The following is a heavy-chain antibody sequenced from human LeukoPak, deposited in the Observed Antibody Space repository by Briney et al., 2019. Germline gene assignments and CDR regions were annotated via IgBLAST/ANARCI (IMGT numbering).Heavy chain of an antibody. Sequence: GGSLRLSCAASGFTVSTYDMHWVRQAPGKGLEWVAFMRHDGTDKSYADSVKGRFTVSRDNSKNMLYLQLNSLRPEDTAVYYCAKEKNHEGYFGYWGQGTLVIVSS. CDR3: AKEKNHEGYFGY. J-gene: IGHJ4*02. V-gene: IGHV3-30*02. D-gene: IGHD2/OR15-2a*01. CDR2: MRHDGTDK. CDR1: GFTVSTYD.